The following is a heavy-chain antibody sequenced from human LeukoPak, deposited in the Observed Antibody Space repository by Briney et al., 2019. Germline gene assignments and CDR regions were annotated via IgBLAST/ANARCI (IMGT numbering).Heavy chain of an antibody. CDR1: GFTFSNAW. J-gene: IGHJ4*02. CDR2: IKSKTDGGTT. CDR3: TTDYGSGSYRYFNY. Sequence: GGSLRLSCAASGFTFSNAWMSWVRQTPGRGLEWVGRIKSKTDGGTTDYVAPVKGRFTISRDDSKNTLYLQMNSLKSEDTAVYYCTTDYGSGSYRYFNYWGQGTLVTVSS. V-gene: IGHV3-15*01. D-gene: IGHD3-10*01.